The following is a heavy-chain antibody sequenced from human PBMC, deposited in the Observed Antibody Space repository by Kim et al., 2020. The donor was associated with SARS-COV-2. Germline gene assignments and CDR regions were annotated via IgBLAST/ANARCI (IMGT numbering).Heavy chain of an antibody. CDR1: GFTFSSYA. Sequence: GGSLRLSCAASGFTFSSYAMSWVRQAPGKGLEWVSAISGSGGSTYYADSVKGRFTISRDNSKNTLYLQMNSLRAEDTAVYYCATRYIVVVPAGPYYFDYWGQGTLVTVSS. J-gene: IGHJ4*02. V-gene: IGHV3-23*01. CDR3: ATRYIVVVPAGPYYFDY. D-gene: IGHD2-2*01. CDR2: ISGSGGST.